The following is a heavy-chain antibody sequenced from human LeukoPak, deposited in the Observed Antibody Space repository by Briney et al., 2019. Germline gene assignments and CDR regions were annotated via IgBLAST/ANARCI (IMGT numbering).Heavy chain of an antibody. CDR1: GYTLTELS. Sequence: ASVKVSCKVSGYTLTELSMHWVRQAPGEGLEWMGGFDPEDGETIYAQKFQGRVTMTEDTSTDTAYMELSSLRSEDTAVYYCATGAPTMIVVVIAYWGQGTLVTVSS. V-gene: IGHV1-24*01. CDR2: FDPEDGET. J-gene: IGHJ4*02. D-gene: IGHD3-22*01. CDR3: ATGAPTMIVVVIAY.